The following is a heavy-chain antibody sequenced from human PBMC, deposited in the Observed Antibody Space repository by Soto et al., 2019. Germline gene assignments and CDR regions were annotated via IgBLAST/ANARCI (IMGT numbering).Heavy chain of an antibody. CDR3: ARPYFYDRSGFYYV. V-gene: IGHV3-7*01. CDR2: VKQDGSGK. Sequence: GGSLRLSCAASGFTFSSCWVSWVRQAPGKGLEWVADVKQDGSGKYYVDSVKGRFTISRDNAQNSLYLQMNSLRAEDTAVYYCARPYFYDRSGFYYVWGQGTLVTVSS. J-gene: IGHJ4*02. D-gene: IGHD3-22*01. CDR1: GFTFSSCW.